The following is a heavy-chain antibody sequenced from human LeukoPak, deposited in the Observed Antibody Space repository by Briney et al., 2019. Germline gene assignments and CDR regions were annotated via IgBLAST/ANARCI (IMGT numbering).Heavy chain of an antibody. Sequence: ASVKVSCKASGYTFTYYYMHWVRQAPGQGLEWMGWINPNSGGTNDAQKFQERVTMTRYRSSSTAYMELSRLTSDDPAVYHCARVADSTGTTGIFPLYWFHHWGHRSLVTVSS. V-gene: IGHV1-2*02. CDR2: INPNSGGT. CDR1: GYTFTYYY. CDR3: ARVADSTGTTGIFPLYWFHH. J-gene: IGHJ5*02. D-gene: IGHD1-1*01.